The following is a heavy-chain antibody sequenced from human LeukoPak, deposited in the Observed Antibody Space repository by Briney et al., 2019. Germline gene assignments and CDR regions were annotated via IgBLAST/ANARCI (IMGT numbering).Heavy chain of an antibody. Sequence: ASVKVSCKASGYTFTSYYMHWVRQAPGQGLEWTGIINPSGGSISYAQKFQGRVTMTRDMSTSTVYMELSSLRSEDTAVYYCARAPIYCSGGSCYSGGYYYYMDVWGKGTTVTVSS. V-gene: IGHV1-46*01. CDR1: GYTFTSYY. CDR2: INPSGGSI. CDR3: ARAPIYCSGGSCYSGGYYYYMDV. D-gene: IGHD2-15*01. J-gene: IGHJ6*03.